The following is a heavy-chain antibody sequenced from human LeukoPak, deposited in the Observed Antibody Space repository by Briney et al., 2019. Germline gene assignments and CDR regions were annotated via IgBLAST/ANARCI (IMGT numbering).Heavy chain of an antibody. D-gene: IGHD3-22*01. CDR3: ARGYTYYYDSSGYYYDY. Sequence: PGGSLRLSCAASGFPLCSHWVRGVRQAPGKGREWVANIKQDGSEKYYVDSVKGRFTISRDNAKNSLYLQMNSLRAEDTAVYYCARGYTYYYDSSGYYYDYWGQGTLVTVSS. CDR2: IKQDGSEK. J-gene: IGHJ4*02. CDR1: GFPLCSHW. V-gene: IGHV3-7*01.